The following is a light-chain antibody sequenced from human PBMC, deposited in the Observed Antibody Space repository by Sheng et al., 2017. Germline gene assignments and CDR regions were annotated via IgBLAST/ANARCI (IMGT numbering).Light chain of an antibody. Sequence: DIVMTQSPDSLAVSLGERATINCKSSQSVFHNPNNMNDLAWYQQKTGQPPKLLIYWALTRESGVPDRFSGSGSGTDFTLTISSLQAEDVAVYFCQQYYTTPWTFGQGTKVEI. CDR3: QQYYTTPWT. CDR2: WAL. J-gene: IGKJ1*01. V-gene: IGKV4-1*01. CDR1: QSVFHNPNNMND.